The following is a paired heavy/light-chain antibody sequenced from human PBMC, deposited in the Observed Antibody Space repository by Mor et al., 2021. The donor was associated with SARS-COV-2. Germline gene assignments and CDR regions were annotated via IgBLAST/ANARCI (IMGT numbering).Heavy chain of an antibody. V-gene: IGHV1-8*01. D-gene: IGHD2-2*01. J-gene: IGHJ6*02. CDR1: GYTFSSYD. Sequence: QVQLVQSGAEVKKPGASVRVSCKASGYTFSSYDINWVRQATGQGPEWMGWMNPNSGNTVYAQKFQGRVTMTRNTSITTDYMDLSNLRSDDTAVYYCARGTPYPHNYGMDVWGQGTAVTVSS. CDR3: ARGTPYPHNYGMDV. CDR2: MNPNSGNT.
Light chain of an antibody. CDR2: EDS. Sequence: SYELTQPPAVSVSPGQTARITCSGDALPKHYAYWYQQKPGQAPVLVISEDSQRPSGIPERFSGSSSGTTVTLTITGVLAEDEADYFCQSTDNNGISKVFGTGTKVTVL. V-gene: IGLV3-25*03. CDR1: ALPKHY. J-gene: IGLJ1*01. CDR3: QSTDNNGISKV.